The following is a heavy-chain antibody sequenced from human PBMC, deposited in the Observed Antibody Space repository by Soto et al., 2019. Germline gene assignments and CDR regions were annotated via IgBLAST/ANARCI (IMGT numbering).Heavy chain of an antibody. CDR3: ARIEMASIK. CDR1: DGAIRSGGYY. J-gene: IGHJ4*02. Sequence: ALCLSGKVADGAIRSGGYYWSWLRQSPGKGLEWIGHIYYTGSTFYSPSLKSRLTISLDTSKNQFSLDLRSVTAADTAMYYRARIEMASIKWGRGTLVTVSS. CDR2: IYYTGST. V-gene: IGHV4-31*03.